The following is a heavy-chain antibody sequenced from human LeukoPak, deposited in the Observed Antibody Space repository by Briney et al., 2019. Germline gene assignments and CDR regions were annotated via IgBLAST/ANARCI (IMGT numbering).Heavy chain of an antibody. V-gene: IGHV3-30*02. CDR3: AKDRPWLSLASMLYF. D-gene: IGHD3-16*02. CDR1: GFTSVDYA. Sequence: SGGSLRLSCTISGFTSVDYALSWFRQAPGKGLEWVAFIRYDGSNKYYADSVKGRFTISRDNSKNTLYLQMNSLRAEDTAVYYCAKDRPWLSLASMLYFWGQGTLVTVSS. J-gene: IGHJ4*02. CDR2: IRYDGSNK.